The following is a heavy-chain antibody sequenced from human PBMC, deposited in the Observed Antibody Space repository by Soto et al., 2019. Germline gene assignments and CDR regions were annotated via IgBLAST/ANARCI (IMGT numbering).Heavy chain of an antibody. CDR2: IFSSGSP. CDR3: ARVAGISYYNHMDV. Sequence: QVHLQESGPGLVRPAETLSLTCTVSGVSVKTYYWSWIRLPPVGGLEWIGYIFSSGSPNYNPSLMSRVTMSVETSNNQFSLKMSSLSAADTAVYYCARVAGISYYNHMDVWGKGTTVTVSS. J-gene: IGHJ6*03. CDR1: GVSVKTYY. V-gene: IGHV4-59*02. D-gene: IGHD1-20*01.